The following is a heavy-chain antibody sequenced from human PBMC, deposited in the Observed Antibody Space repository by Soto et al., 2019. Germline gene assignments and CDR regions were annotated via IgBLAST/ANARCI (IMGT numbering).Heavy chain of an antibody. D-gene: IGHD3-3*01. CDR3: ARQSPYYDFWSGYCFDY. J-gene: IGHJ4*02. Sequence: SETLSLTCTVSGGSISSSSYYWGWIRQPPGKGLEWIGSIYYSGSTYYNPSLKSRVTISVDTSKNQFSLKPSSVTAADTAVYYCARQSPYYDFWSGYCFDYWGQGTLVT. V-gene: IGHV4-39*01. CDR1: GGSISSSSYY. CDR2: IYYSGST.